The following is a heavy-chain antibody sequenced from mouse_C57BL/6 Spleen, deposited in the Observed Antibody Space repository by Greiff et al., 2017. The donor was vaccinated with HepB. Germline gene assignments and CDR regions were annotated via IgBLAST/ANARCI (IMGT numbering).Heavy chain of an antibody. CDR2: IYPGDGDT. D-gene: IGHD1-1*01. CDR3: ARKSLITTMDY. J-gene: IGHJ4*01. Sequence: VQLQQSGPELVKPGASVKISCKASGYAFSSSWMNWVKQRPGKGLEWIGRIYPGDGDTNYNGKFKGKATLTADKSSSTAYMQLSSLTSEDSAVYFCARKSLITTMDYWGQGTSVTVSS. V-gene: IGHV1-82*01. CDR1: GYAFSSSW.